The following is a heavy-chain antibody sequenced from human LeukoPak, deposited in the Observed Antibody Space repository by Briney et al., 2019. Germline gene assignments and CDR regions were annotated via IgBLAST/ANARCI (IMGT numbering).Heavy chain of an antibody. CDR3: ARDQNDSSGYSGGLDY. V-gene: IGHV3-21*01. D-gene: IGHD3-22*01. Sequence: GRSLRLSCAASGFTFDDYAMHWVRQAPGKGLEWVSSISSRSTCIYYADSVKGRFTISRDNAKNSLYLQMNSLRAEDTAVYYCARDQNDSSGYSGGLDYWGQGTLVTVSS. CDR1: GFTFDDYA. J-gene: IGHJ4*02. CDR2: ISSRSTCI.